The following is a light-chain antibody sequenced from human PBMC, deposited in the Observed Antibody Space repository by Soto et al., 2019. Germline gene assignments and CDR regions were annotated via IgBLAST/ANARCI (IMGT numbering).Light chain of an antibody. Sequence: EIVLTQSPGTLSLSPGERATVSCRASQSVSSHLAWYQQKRGQAPRLLIYDASSRASGIPARFSGSGSGTDFTLTISSLEPEDFAVYYCQQGGNWPLTFGQGTRLEIK. CDR1: QSVSSH. CDR3: QQGGNWPLT. CDR2: DAS. V-gene: IGKV3-11*01. J-gene: IGKJ5*01.